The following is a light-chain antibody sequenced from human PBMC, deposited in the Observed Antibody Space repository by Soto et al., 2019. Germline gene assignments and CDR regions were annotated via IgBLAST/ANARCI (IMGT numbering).Light chain of an antibody. Sequence: DVVMTQTPLSLSVTPGQPASISCKSSQSLLHITGETFLFWYLQKPGQSPQLLIYEVSTRVSGVQDRFSGSGSGTDFTLEISRVEPDDFGIYYCLQSTQLPPTFGQGTRLGIE. J-gene: IGKJ5*01. CDR2: EVS. CDR3: LQSTQLPPT. V-gene: IGKV2D-29*02. CDR1: QSLLHITGETF.